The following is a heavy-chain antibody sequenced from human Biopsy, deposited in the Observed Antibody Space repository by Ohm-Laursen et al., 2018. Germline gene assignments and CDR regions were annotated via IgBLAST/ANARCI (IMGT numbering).Heavy chain of an antibody. V-gene: IGHV1-18*01. CDR2: ISAYNGQT. J-gene: IGHJ5*02. Sequence: ASVKLSCQASGSSLSTFGFNWGRLAPGLGLEWMGWISAYNGQTSYAPNFQGRLIMTTDTSTGTAYMELRSLRSADTAMYYCARDSRDKFDLWGQGTLVTVSS. CDR1: GSSLSTFG. CDR3: ARDSRDKFDL.